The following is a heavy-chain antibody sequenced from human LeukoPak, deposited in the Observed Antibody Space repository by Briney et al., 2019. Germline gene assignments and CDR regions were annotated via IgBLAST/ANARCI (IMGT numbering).Heavy chain of an antibody. Sequence: SETLSLTCTVSGGSISSTSYYWGWIRQPPGKGLEWIGEIYHSGSTNYNPSLKSRVTISVDKSKNQFSLKLSSVTAADTAVYYCARSRYCSSTSCFSPPIHDAFDIWGQGTMVTVSS. V-gene: IGHV4-39*07. CDR3: ARSRYCSSTSCFSPPIHDAFDI. J-gene: IGHJ3*02. D-gene: IGHD2-2*01. CDR1: GGSISSTSYY. CDR2: IYHSGST.